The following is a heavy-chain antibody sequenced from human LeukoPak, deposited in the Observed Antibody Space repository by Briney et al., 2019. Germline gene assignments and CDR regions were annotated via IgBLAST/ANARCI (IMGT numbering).Heavy chain of an antibody. J-gene: IGHJ4*02. CDR1: GFTFSSYA. CDR2: ISYDGSNK. Sequence: GGSLRLSCAASGFTFSSYAMHWVRQAPGKGLEWEAVISYDGSNKYYADSVKGRFTISRDNSKNTLYLQMNSLRAEDTAVYYCARVRSIAVAGTGVEPNDWGQGTLVTVSS. D-gene: IGHD6-19*01. CDR3: ARVRSIAVAGTGVEPND. V-gene: IGHV3-30-3*01.